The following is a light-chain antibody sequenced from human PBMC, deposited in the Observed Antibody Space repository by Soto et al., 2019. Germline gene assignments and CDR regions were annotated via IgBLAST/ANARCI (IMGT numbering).Light chain of an antibody. CDR1: QSVSSY. CDR3: QQRSNWPWT. J-gene: IGKJ1*01. CDR2: DAS. Sequence: EIVLTQSPATLSLSPGERATHSCRASQSVSSYLAWYQQKPGQAPRLLIYDASNRATGIPARFSGSGSGTDFTLTICSLEPEDFAVYYCQQRSNWPWTFGQGTKV. V-gene: IGKV3-11*01.